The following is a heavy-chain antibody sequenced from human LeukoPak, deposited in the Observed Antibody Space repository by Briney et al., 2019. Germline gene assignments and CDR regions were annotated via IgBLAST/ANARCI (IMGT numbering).Heavy chain of an antibody. CDR3: ARDPHHTGYGYFDY. CDR2: IKQDGSDK. V-gene: IGHV3-7*01. J-gene: IGHJ4*02. D-gene: IGHD5-18*01. CDR1: GFSLSSFW. Sequence: GGSLRLSCAASGFSLSSFWMSWVRQAPGKGLEWVANIKQDGSDKFSVDSVKGRFTISRDNAKNSLYLQMNSLRVDDTAVYYCARDPHHTGYGYFDYWGQGTLVTVSS.